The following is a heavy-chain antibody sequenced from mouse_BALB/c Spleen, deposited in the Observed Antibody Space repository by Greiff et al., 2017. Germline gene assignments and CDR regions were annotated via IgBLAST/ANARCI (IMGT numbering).Heavy chain of an antibody. J-gene: IGHJ2*01. Sequence: EVQLQQSGAELVRSGASVKLSCTASGFNIKDYYMHWVKQRPEQGLEWIGWIDPENGDTEYAPKFQGKATMTADTSSNTAYLQLSSLTSEDTAVYYCNAGHFDYWGQGTTLTVSS. CDR3: NAGHFDY. V-gene: IGHV14-4*02. CDR2: IDPENGDT. CDR1: GFNIKDYY.